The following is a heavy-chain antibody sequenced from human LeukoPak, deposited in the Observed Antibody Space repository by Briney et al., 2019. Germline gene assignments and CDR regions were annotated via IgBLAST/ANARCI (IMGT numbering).Heavy chain of an antibody. Sequence: SETLSLTCTVSGLSISSSDYYWAWIRQPPGKDLEWIGIIYYTGTTYYNPSLTSRVTISVDTSKNQFSLRLGSVTAADTAVYYCARLAHYYSTIRRPNWFDPWGQGTLVTVSS. V-gene: IGHV4-39*01. CDR1: GLSISSSDYY. CDR2: IYYTGTT. J-gene: IGHJ5*02. D-gene: IGHD2/OR15-2a*01. CDR3: ARLAHYYSTIRRPNWFDP.